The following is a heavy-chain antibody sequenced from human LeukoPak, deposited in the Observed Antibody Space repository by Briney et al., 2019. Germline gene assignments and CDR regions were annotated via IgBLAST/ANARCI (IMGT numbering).Heavy chain of an antibody. D-gene: IGHD6-13*01. V-gene: IGHV4-34*01. Sequence: PSETLSLTCAVYGASLNGHYWSWIRQPPGKGLEWIGSIYHSGGTYYNPSLKSRVTISVDTSKNQFSLKLSSVTAADTAVYYCARVASSSWYEDYWGQGTLVTVSS. CDR2: IYHSGGT. CDR3: ARVASSSWYEDY. J-gene: IGHJ4*02. CDR1: GASLNGHY.